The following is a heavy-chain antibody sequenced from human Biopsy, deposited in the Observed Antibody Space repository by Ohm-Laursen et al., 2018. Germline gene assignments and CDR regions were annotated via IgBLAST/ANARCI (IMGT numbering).Heavy chain of an antibody. D-gene: IGHD3-9*01. Sequence: GPVKVSCKASGYSFTKYYINWVRQAPGQGLEWMGIINPTGGTTSYAEKFQGRVTLTRDTSTGTVYLELNSLIYEDTALYYCARDETGSSVFGPYYYGMDVWGQGTTVTVSS. V-gene: IGHV1-46*01. CDR2: INPTGGTT. CDR1: GYSFTKYY. J-gene: IGHJ6*02. CDR3: ARDETGSSVFGPYYYGMDV.